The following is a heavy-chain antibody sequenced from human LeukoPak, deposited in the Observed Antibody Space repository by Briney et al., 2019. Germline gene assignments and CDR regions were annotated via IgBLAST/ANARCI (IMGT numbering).Heavy chain of an antibody. CDR1: GFTFDDYA. CDR3: ARDPDTAMVSDY. CDR2: IYSGGST. D-gene: IGHD5-18*01. Sequence: GGSLRLSCAASGFTFDDYAMHWVRQAPGKGLEWVSVIYSGGSTYYADSVKGRFTISRDNSKNTLYLQMNSLRAEDTAVYYCARDPDTAMVSDYWGQGTLVTVSS. V-gene: IGHV3-66*01. J-gene: IGHJ4*02.